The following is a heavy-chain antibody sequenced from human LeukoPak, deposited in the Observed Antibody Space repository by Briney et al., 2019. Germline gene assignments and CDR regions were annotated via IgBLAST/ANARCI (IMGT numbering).Heavy chain of an antibody. CDR2: IYSGGST. D-gene: IGHD6-19*01. J-gene: IGHJ6*03. CDR1: GFTVSFNY. V-gene: IGHV3-53*01. CDR3: ARAQWRTYSYYYMDV. Sequence: GGSLRLFCAASGFTVSFNYMSWVRQAPGKGLEWISVIYSGGSTYYADSVKGRFTISRDDSKNTLYLQMNSLRAEDTAIYYCARAQWRTYSYYYMDVWGKGPRSPSP.